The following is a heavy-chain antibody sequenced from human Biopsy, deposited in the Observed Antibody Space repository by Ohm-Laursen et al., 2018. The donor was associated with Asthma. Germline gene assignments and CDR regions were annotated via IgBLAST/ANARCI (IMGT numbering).Heavy chain of an antibody. CDR2: IDQSGYT. CDR1: GGYLTGHY. CDR3: ARAAITGIRGWFDP. V-gene: IGHV4-34*01. D-gene: IGHD1-20*01. J-gene: IGHJ5*02. Sequence: GTLSLTCTVYGGYLTGHYWNWIRQPPGKGLEWIGEIDQSGYTNYNPSLKSRVTISADTSKNQFHLNLSSVTAADTAVYFWARAAITGIRGWFDPWGQGTQVIVSS.